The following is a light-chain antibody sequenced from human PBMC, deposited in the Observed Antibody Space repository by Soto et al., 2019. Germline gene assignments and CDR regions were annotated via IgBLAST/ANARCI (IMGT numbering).Light chain of an antibody. Sequence: IMMTQSPATLSVSPGDRATLSCRASQSVNSNLAWYQQKPGQAPRLLIYGASNRATDVPARFSGSGSGTAFTLTISSLQSEDFAVYYCQQYNNWPPYTFGQGTKLEI. V-gene: IGKV3-15*01. CDR2: GAS. CDR3: QQYNNWPPYT. J-gene: IGKJ2*01. CDR1: QSVNSN.